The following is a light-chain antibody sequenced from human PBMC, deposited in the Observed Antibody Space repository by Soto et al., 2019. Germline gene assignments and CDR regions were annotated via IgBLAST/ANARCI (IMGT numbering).Light chain of an antibody. J-gene: IGKJ3*01. CDR1: QSVNTKY. CDR2: GVS. V-gene: IGKV3-20*01. CDR3: QEFGTSSLVT. Sequence: VLLTHAPGTLALCPGARATLAGRAIQSVNTKYLAWYQQTPGQAPRLLISGVSSRATGIPDRFSGSGSGTDFILTISRVEPEDFAVYYCQEFGTSSLVTFGPGTKVDIK.